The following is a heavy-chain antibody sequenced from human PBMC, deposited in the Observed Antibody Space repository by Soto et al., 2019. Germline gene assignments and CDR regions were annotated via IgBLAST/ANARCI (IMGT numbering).Heavy chain of an antibody. CDR1: GYSFTSYW. V-gene: IGHV5-51*01. J-gene: IGHJ6*02. Sequence: PGESLKISCKGSGYSFTSYWIGWVRQMPGKGLEWMGIIYPGDSDTRYSPSFQGQVTISADKSISTACLQWSSLKASDTAMYYCARYQLARSYYYYGMDVWGQGTTVTVSS. CDR3: ARYQLARSYYYYGMDV. D-gene: IGHD2-2*01. CDR2: IYPGDSDT.